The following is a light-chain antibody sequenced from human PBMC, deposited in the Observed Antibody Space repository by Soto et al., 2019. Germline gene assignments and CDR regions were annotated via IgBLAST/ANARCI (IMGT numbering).Light chain of an antibody. CDR1: RLQYKY. V-gene: IGLV3-1*01. CDR2: EDN. J-gene: IGLJ3*02. Sequence: SYELTQPSAVSVSPGQTASIACSGDRLQYKYACWYQQRPGQSPILVIYEDNKRPSGIPERFSGSNSGNTATLTISGTQAMDEADYYCQAWDSGAVVFGGGTKVTVL. CDR3: QAWDSGAVV.